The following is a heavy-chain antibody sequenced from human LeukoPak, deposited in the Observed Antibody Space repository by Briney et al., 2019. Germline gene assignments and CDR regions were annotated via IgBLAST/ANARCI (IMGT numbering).Heavy chain of an antibody. D-gene: IGHD5-24*01. V-gene: IGHV5-51*01. CDR2: IYPGDSDT. CDR1: GSSFTSYW. J-gene: IGHJ3*02. CDR3: ARRGRDGYNFAAFDI. Sequence: GESLKISCQGSGSSFTSYWIGWVRQLPGKGLEWMGIIYPGDSDTRYSPSFQGQVTISADKSISTAYLQWSSLKASDTAMYYCARRGRDGYNFAAFDIWGQGTMVTVSS.